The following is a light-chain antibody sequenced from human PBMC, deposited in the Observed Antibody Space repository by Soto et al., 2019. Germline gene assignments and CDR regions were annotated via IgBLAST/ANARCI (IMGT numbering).Light chain of an antibody. CDR2: KAS. CDR1: QTIYSW. V-gene: IGKV1-5*03. CDR3: HQYNSYPMT. J-gene: IGKJ1*01. Sequence: DTQMTQSPSTLSASVGDRVTITCRASQTIYSWLAWYQQKPGQAPRLLIHKASTLETGVPSRFSGSGYGSEFTLIISSLQPDDFATYYCHQYNSYPMTFGQGTKVEV.